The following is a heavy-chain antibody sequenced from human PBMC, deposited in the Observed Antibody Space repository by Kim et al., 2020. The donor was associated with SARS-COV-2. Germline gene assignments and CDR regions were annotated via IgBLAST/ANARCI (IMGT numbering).Heavy chain of an antibody. Sequence: HSNPPLTSRVTISVDTSKNQFSLKLSSVTAADTAVYYCARVIRGLTIDYWGQGTLVTVSS. J-gene: IGHJ4*02. D-gene: IGHD3-10*01. V-gene: IGHV4-59*01. CDR3: ARVIRGLTIDY.